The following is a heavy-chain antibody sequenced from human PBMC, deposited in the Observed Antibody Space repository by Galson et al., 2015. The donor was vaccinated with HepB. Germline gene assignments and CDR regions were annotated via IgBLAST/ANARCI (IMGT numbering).Heavy chain of an antibody. Sequence: SLRLSCAVSGFTFMNYAMSWVRQGPGKGLEWVSGISGSGGGRYYADSVKGRFSISRDNTNKTVFLQMNSLRAEDTATYYCVKGGGFGSRTYFDIWGQGTLVTVSS. CDR2: ISGSGGGR. D-gene: IGHD3-10*01. CDR3: VKGGGFGSRTYFDI. CDR1: GFTFMNYA. V-gene: IGHV3-23*01. J-gene: IGHJ4*02.